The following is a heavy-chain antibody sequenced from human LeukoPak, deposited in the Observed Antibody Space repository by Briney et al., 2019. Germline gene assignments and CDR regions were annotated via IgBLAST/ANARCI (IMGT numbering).Heavy chain of an antibody. CDR2: IQYDGSNK. CDR3: AKAGYYDFWSGYSDLDY. Sequence: GGSLRLSCAASGFTFSSYGMHWVRQAPGKGLEWVAFIQYDGSNKYYADSVKGRFTISRDNSKNTLYLQMNSLRAEDTAVYYCAKAGYYDFWSGYSDLDYWGQGTLVTVSS. V-gene: IGHV3-30*02. CDR1: GFTFSSYG. J-gene: IGHJ4*02. D-gene: IGHD3-3*01.